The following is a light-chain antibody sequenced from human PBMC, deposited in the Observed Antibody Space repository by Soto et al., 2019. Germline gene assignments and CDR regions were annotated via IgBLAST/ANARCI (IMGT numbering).Light chain of an antibody. CDR3: QQYGSSPLT. CDR2: GAS. J-gene: IGKJ3*01. CDR1: QSVSSSY. V-gene: IGKV3-20*01. Sequence: EIVLTQSPGTLSLSPGERATLSCRASQSVSSSYLAWYQQKPVQAPRLLIYGASSRATGIPDRFSVSGSGTDFALTISRLEPEDFAVYYCQQYGSSPLTFGPGTKVDSK.